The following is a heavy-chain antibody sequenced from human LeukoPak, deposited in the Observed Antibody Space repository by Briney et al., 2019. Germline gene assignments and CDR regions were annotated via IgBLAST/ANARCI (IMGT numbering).Heavy chain of an antibody. J-gene: IGHJ4*02. Sequence: GGSLRLSCAASGFTFDDYTMHWVRQAPGEGLEWVSLISWDGGSTYYADSVKGRFTISRDNSKNSPYLQMNSLRTEDTALYYCAKDMGYSSSCFDYWGQGTLVTVSS. CDR3: AKDMGYSSSCFDY. V-gene: IGHV3-43*01. D-gene: IGHD6-6*01. CDR2: ISWDGGST. CDR1: GFTFDDYT.